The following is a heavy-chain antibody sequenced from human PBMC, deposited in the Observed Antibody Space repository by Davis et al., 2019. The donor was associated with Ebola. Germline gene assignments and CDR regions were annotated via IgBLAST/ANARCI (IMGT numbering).Heavy chain of an antibody. CDR2: TYYRSKWYN. CDR3: AFALADGNYFDY. V-gene: IGHV6-1*01. D-gene: IGHD6-19*01. Sequence: HSQTLSLTCAISGDSVSSNSAAWNWIRQSPSRGLEWLGRTYYRSKWYNDYAVSVKSRITINPDTSKNHFSLKLSSVTAADTAVYYCAFALADGNYFDYWGQGTLVTVSS. CDR1: GDSVSSNSAA. J-gene: IGHJ4*02.